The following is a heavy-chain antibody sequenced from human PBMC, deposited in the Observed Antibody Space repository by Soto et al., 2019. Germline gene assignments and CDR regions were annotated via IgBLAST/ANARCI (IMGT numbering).Heavy chain of an antibody. CDR2: IYYSGST. V-gene: IGHV4-31*03. D-gene: IGHD4-17*01. Sequence: QVQLQESGPGLVKPSQTLSLTCTVSGGSISSGGYYWSWIRQHPGKGLEWIGYIYYSGSTYYNPSLKSRVTISVDTSKNQCSLKLSSVTAADTAVYYCARENGDYTGIDYWGQGTLVTVSS. J-gene: IGHJ4*02. CDR3: ARENGDYTGIDY. CDR1: GGSISSGGYY.